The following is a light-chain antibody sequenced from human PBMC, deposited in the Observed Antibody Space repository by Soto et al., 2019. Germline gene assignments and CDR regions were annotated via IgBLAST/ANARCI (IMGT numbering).Light chain of an antibody. CDR1: SSNIGNNY. Sequence: QSVLTQPPSVSAAPGQKVTISCSGSSSNIGNNYVSWYQQLPGTAPKPLIYENNKRPSGIPDRFSGSKSGTSATLGITGLQTGYEADYYCGTWDSSRSDYVFGTGTKVTVL. V-gene: IGLV1-51*02. CDR2: ENN. CDR3: GTWDSSRSDYV. J-gene: IGLJ1*01.